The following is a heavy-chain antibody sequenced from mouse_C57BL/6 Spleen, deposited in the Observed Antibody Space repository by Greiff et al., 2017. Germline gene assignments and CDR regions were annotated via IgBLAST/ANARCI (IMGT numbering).Heavy chain of an antibody. J-gene: IGHJ4*01. D-gene: IGHD1-1*01. CDR3: AKEGIYYYGSSLYAMDY. Sequence: QVQLQQPGAELVKPGASVKLSCKASGYTFTSYWMPWVKQRPGRGLEWIGRIDPNSGGTKYNEKFKSKATLTVDKPYSTAYMQLSSLTSEDSAVYYCAKEGIYYYGSSLYAMDYWGQGTSVTVSS. CDR2: IDPNSGGT. V-gene: IGHV1-72*01. CDR1: GYTFTSYW.